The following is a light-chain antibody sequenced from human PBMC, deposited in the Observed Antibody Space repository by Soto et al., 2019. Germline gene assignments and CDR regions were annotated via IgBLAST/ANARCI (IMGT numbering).Light chain of an antibody. J-gene: IGKJ1*01. CDR2: DAS. V-gene: IGKV1-5*01. CDR1: QDVGDS. CDR3: QQYKSFSWT. Sequence: DIQMTQSPSTLSASVGDRVTITCRASQDVGDSLAWYQQKSGKAPKVVISDASKSVTGAPSRFSGRRSGTEFTLTINSLQPDDLATYYCQQYKSFSWTFGRGTKVDIK.